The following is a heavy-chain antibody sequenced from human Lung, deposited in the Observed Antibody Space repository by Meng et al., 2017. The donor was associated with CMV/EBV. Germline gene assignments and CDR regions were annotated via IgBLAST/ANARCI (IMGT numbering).Heavy chain of an antibody. V-gene: IGHV3-30*02. CDR3: AKERIRYNYGSETIDY. D-gene: IGHD5-18*01. CDR1: GFIFSSYG. J-gene: IGHJ4*02. Sequence: SXAASGFIFSSYGMHWVRQAPGKGLEWVAFIRYDGSKEYYVDFVKGRFTISRDNSKNTLYLQMHSLRPGDTAVYYCAKERIRYNYGSETIDYWGQGTLVTVSS. CDR2: IRYDGSKE.